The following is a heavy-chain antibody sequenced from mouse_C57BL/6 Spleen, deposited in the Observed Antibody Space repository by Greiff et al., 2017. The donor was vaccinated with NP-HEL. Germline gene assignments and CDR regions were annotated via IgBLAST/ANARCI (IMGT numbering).Heavy chain of an antibody. D-gene: IGHD4-1*01. Sequence: QVQLQQSGAELVRPGASVKLSCKASGYTFTDYYINWVKQRPGQGLEWIARIYPGSGNTYYNEKFKGKATLTAEKSSSTAYMQLSSLTSEDSAVYFCATGTEAYWGQGTLVTVSA. CDR3: ATGTEAY. V-gene: IGHV1-76*01. CDR1: GYTFTDYY. J-gene: IGHJ3*01. CDR2: IYPGSGNT.